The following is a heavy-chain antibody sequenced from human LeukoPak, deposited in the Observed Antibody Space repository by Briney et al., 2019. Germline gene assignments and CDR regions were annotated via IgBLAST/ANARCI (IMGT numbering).Heavy chain of an antibody. J-gene: IGHJ4*02. V-gene: IGHV1-18*01. Sequence: ASVKVSCKASGYTFTSYGISWVRQASGQGLEWMGWISAYNGNTNYAQKLQGRVTMTTDTSTSTAYMELRSLRSDDTAVYYCARLRWLRLVFGQTKPYYFDYWGQGTLATVSS. D-gene: IGHD5-24*01. CDR3: ARLRWLRLVFGQTKPYYFDY. CDR1: GYTFTSYG. CDR2: ISAYNGNT.